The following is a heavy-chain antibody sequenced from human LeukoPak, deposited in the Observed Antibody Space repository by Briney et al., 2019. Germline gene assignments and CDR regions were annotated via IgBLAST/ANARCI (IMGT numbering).Heavy chain of an antibody. CDR3: ARAFGGSYFRGGPLGPQNYFDY. Sequence: WASVKVSCKASGYTLTSYGISWVRQAPGQGLEWMGWISAYNGNTNYAQKLQGRVTMTTDTSTSTAYMELRSLRSDDTAVYYCARAFGGSYFRGGPLGPQNYFDYWGQGTLVTVSS. J-gene: IGHJ4*02. V-gene: IGHV1-18*01. D-gene: IGHD1-26*01. CDR1: GYTLTSYG. CDR2: ISAYNGNT.